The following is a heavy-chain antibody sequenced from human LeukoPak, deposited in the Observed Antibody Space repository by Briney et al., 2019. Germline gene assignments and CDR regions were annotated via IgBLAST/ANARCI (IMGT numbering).Heavy chain of an antibody. CDR2: IKQDGSEK. V-gene: IGHV3-7*01. J-gene: IGHJ4*02. CDR3: ARVRGSQSFDY. D-gene: IGHD5-12*01. Sequence: GGSLRLSCAASGFTFTSYWMTWVRQAPGKGLEWVANIKQDGSEKYYVDSVKGRFTISRDNAKNPLYLQMDSLRVEDTAVYYCARVRGSQSFDYWGQGTLVTVSS. CDR1: GFTFTSYW.